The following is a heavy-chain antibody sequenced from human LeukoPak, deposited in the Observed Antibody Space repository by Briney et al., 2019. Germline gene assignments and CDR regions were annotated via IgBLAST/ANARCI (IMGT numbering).Heavy chain of an antibody. CDR2: IWYDGSNK. Sequence: GGSLRLSCAASGFTFSSYGMHWVRQAPGKGLEWVAVIWYDGSNKYYADSVKGRFTISRDNSKNTLYLQMNSLRAEDTAVYYCAKDSYGSSNWFDPWGQGTLVTVSS. CDR3: AKDSYGSSNWFDP. D-gene: IGHD6-6*01. V-gene: IGHV3-33*06. J-gene: IGHJ5*02. CDR1: GFTFSSYG.